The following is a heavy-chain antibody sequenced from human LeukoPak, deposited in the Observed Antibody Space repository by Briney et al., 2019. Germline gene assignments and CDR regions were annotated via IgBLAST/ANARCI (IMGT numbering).Heavy chain of an antibody. CDR3: ARHGPAWIQLWWATNPAAINWFDP. V-gene: IGHV5-51*01. J-gene: IGHJ5*02. Sequence: GESLKISCKGSGYSFTNHWIGWVRLMPGKGLEWMGFIWPDDSVTKYSPSFEGQVTISADKSISTAYLQWSSLKASDTAMYYCARHGPAWIQLWWATNPAAINWFDPWGQGTLVTVSS. D-gene: IGHD5-18*01. CDR2: IWPDDSVT. CDR1: GYSFTNHW.